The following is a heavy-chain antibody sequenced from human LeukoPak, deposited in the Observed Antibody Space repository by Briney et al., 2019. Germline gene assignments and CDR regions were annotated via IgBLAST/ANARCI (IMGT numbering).Heavy chain of an antibody. V-gene: IGHV3-48*01. J-gene: IGHJ4*02. CDR3: AKLGQSGYNSYY. CDR2: ISSSSSTI. Sequence: GGSLRLSCAASGFTFSSYSMNWVRQAPGKGLEWVSYISSSSSTIYYADSVKGRFTISRDNSKDTLYLQMNSLRAEDTAVYYCAKLGQSGYNSYYWGQGTLVTVSS. D-gene: IGHD5-24*01. CDR1: GFTFSSYS.